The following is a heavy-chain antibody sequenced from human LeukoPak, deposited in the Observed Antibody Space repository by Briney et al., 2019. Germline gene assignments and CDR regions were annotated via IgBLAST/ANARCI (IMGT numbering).Heavy chain of an antibody. J-gene: IGHJ4*02. CDR2: ISSNGGST. V-gene: IGHV3-64*01. CDR1: GFTFSSYA. Sequence: PGGSLRLSSAASGFTFSSYAMHWVRQAPGKGLEYVSAISSNGGSTYYANSVKGRFTISRDNSKNTLYLQMGSLRAEDMAVYYCARLFRIGAGRDYFDYWGQGTLVTASS. D-gene: IGHD3-10*01. CDR3: ARLFRIGAGRDYFDY.